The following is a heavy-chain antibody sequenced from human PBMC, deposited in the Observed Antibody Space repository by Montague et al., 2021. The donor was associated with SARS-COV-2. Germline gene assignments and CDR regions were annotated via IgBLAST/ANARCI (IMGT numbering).Heavy chain of an antibody. Sequence: SETLSLTCSVSGGSISTYYWSWIRQPPGKGLEWIGWMSDSGTAKYNPSLDSRVTISVDTSKNQFSLKLTSVSAADTAVYFCARESDSYPSGTQYFDLWGRGTLVTVSS. CDR3: ARESDSYPSGTQYFDL. V-gene: IGHV4-59*01. J-gene: IGHJ2*01. D-gene: IGHD5-18*01. CDR1: GGSISTYY. CDR2: MSDSGTA.